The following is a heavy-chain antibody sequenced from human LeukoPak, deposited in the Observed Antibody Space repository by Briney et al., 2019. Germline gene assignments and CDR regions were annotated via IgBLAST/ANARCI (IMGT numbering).Heavy chain of an antibody. CDR2: VSGSGGST. J-gene: IGHJ4*02. Sequence: GGSLRLSCTASGFTFSSYAMSWVRQAPGRGLQWVSAVSGSGGSTYYADSVKGHFTISRDNSKSTVYLQMTSLRVDDTAVYYCAKYGFDDWGQVTLVTVAT. CDR1: GFTFSSYA. CDR3: AKYGFDD. D-gene: IGHD3-10*01. V-gene: IGHV3-23*01.